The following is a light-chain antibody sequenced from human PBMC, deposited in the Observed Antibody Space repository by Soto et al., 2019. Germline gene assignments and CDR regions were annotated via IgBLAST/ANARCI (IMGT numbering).Light chain of an antibody. V-gene: IGKV1D-16*01. CDR1: RGVGRW. Sequence: DVQLTQSPSSLSASVGDRVIITCRASRGVGRWLAWYQQKPENAPKSLIYATSTLQSSVPSRFNGSGSGTHFSLTISSLQPEDVATYYCQQYGSFPPTFGRGTKVEI. J-gene: IGKJ1*01. CDR2: ATS. CDR3: QQYGSFPPT.